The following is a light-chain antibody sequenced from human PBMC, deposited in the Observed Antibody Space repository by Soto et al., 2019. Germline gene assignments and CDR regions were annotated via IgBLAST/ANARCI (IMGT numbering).Light chain of an antibody. CDR3: QQFNSYPIT. V-gene: IGKV1-5*01. Sequence: DIQMTQSPSTLAAALGDRVTITCRASQSISRCLTWYQQKPGKAPKLLIYEASSLESAVPSRFRGSGSGTEFTLTISGLQPDDFETYYCQQFNSYPITFGQGTRLEIK. CDR2: EAS. CDR1: QSISRC. J-gene: IGKJ5*01.